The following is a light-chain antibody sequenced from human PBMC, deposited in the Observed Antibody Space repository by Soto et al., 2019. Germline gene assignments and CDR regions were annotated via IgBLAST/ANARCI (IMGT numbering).Light chain of an antibody. CDR3: CSYAGAFTLGA. CDR1: SSDVGGYNY. V-gene: IGLV2-11*01. Sequence: QSALTQPRSVSGSPGQSVTISCTGTSSDVGGYNYVSWYQQYPGKAPKLMIYDVIKRPSGVPDRFSGSKSGNTASLTISGLQAEDEGDYYCCSYAGAFTLGAFGGGTKVTVL. CDR2: DVI. J-gene: IGLJ3*02.